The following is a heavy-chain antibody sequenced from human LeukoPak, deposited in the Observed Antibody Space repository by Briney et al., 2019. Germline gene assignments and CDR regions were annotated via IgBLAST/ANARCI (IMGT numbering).Heavy chain of an antibody. CDR2: ISSSSSII. CDR3: ARSIDIDY. CDR1: GFTFNNYD. V-gene: IGHV3-48*01. J-gene: IGHJ4*02. D-gene: IGHD2-21*01. Sequence: LAGGSLRLSCAASGFTFNNYDMNWVRQAPGKGLEWVSYISSSSSIIYYADSVKGRFTISRDTAKNSLYLQMNSLRAEDTAVYYCARSIDIDYWGQGTLVTVSS.